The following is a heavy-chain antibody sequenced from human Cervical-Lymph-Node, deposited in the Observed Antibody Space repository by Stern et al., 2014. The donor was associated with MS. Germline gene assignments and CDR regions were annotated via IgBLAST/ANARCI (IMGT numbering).Heavy chain of an antibody. Sequence: EVQLEESGGGLEKPGGSLRLSCAASGFTFSSYAMSWVRQAPGKGLEWVSGISGSGGSTYYADSVKGRFTISRDNSKNTLYLQMNSLRAEDTAVYDCAKDRIAARPYYGMDVWGQGTTVTVSS. CDR1: GFTFSSYA. J-gene: IGHJ6*02. D-gene: IGHD6-6*01. V-gene: IGHV3-23*04. CDR2: ISGSGGST. CDR3: AKDRIAARPYYGMDV.